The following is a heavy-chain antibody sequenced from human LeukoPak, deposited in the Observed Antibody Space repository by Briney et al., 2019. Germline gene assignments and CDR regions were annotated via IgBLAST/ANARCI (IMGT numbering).Heavy chain of an antibody. D-gene: IGHD1-26*01. CDR1: GFTFSSYE. CDR3: ATDRVGATTPWFDP. J-gene: IGHJ5*02. Sequence: PGGSLRLSCAASGFTFSSYEMNWVRQAPGKGLEWVSYISSSGSTIYYADSVKGRFTNSRDNAKNSLYLQMNSLRAEDTAVYYCATDRVGATTPWFDPWGQGTLVTVSS. V-gene: IGHV3-48*03. CDR2: ISSSGSTI.